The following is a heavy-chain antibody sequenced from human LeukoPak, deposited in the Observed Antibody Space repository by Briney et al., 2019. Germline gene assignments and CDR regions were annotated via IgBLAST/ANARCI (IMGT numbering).Heavy chain of an antibody. CDR2: IYYSGST. J-gene: IGHJ4*02. Sequence: SETLSLTCTVSGGSIGSYYWSWIRQPPGKGLEWIGYIYYSGSTNYNPSLKSRVTISVDTSKNQLSLKLSSVTAADTAVYYCARNMLGVAYDYWGQGTLVTVSS. CDR3: ARNMLGVAYDY. CDR1: GGSIGSYY. D-gene: IGHD3-3*02. V-gene: IGHV4-59*08.